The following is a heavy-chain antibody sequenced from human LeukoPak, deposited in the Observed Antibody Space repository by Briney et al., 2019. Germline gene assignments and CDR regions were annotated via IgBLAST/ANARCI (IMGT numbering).Heavy chain of an antibody. CDR1: GYTFTGYY. J-gene: IGHJ3*02. D-gene: IGHD6-19*01. Sequence: ASVKVSCKASGYTFTGYYMHWVRQAPGQGLEWMGWINPNSGGTNYAQKFQGRVTMTRDTSISTAYMELSRLRSDDTAVYYCAMERVDVAVDGTNAFDIWGQGTMVTVSS. CDR3: AMERVDVAVDGTNAFDI. CDR2: INPNSGGT. V-gene: IGHV1-2*02.